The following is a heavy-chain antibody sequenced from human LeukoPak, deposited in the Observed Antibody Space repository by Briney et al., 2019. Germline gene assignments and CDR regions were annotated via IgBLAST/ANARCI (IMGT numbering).Heavy chain of an antibody. V-gene: IGHV4-4*02. D-gene: IGHD3-10*01. J-gene: IGHJ6*04. Sequence: SETLSLTCAVSGGSISSSNWWSWVRQPPGKGLEWIGEIYHSGSTNYNPSLKSRVTISVDKSKNQFSLKLSSVTAADTAVYYCARRRLLWFGELSGGMDVRGKGTTVTVSS. CDR1: GGSISSSNW. CDR3: ARRRLLWFGELSGGMDV. CDR2: IYHSGST.